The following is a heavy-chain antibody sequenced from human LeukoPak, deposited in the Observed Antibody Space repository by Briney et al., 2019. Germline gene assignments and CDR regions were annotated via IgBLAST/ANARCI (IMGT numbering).Heavy chain of an antibody. CDR1: GLTFSRHA. CDR2: ISSSGGTK. V-gene: IGHV3-48*02. D-gene: IGHD3-22*01. J-gene: IGHJ4*02. CDR3: ALYFYDSSGYPSFDY. Sequence: GGSLRLSCEVSGLTFSRHAMNWVRQAPGKGLEWVSYISSSGGTKYYTDSVKGRFTISRGNAKNSLYLQMNSLRDEDTALYYCALYFYDSSGYPSFDYWGRGPWSPSPQ.